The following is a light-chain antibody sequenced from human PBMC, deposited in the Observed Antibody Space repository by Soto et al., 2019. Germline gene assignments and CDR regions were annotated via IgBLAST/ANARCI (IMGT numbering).Light chain of an antibody. CDR2: DAS. CDR3: QQYKTYPYT. Sequence: DIQMTQSPSSLSASVGDRVTITCRASQDISGDLTWFQQKPGKAPKSLIYDASNLQSGVPSKFSGSGSGTDFTLTISSLQPEDFATYYCQQYKTYPYTFGPGTKVDIK. J-gene: IGKJ3*01. CDR1: QDISGD. V-gene: IGKV1-16*02.